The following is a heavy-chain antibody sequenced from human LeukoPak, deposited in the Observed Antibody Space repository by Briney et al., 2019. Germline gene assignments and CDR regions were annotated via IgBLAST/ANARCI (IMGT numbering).Heavy chain of an antibody. Sequence: ASVKVSCKASGYAFSSHPVTWVRQAPGQGLEWMGWISAYSGNTSYAQRFQGRVTMSTETSTNTAYMELTSLRSDDTAIYFCARGSSSQYFRYWGQGTLVTVSS. V-gene: IGHV1-18*01. CDR1: GYAFSSHP. CDR3: ARGSSSQYFRY. D-gene: IGHD3-3*01. J-gene: IGHJ1*01. CDR2: ISAYSGNT.